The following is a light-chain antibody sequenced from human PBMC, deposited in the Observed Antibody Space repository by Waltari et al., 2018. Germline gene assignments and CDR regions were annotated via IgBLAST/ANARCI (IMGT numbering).Light chain of an antibody. CDR3: TSRDSSGNHWV. J-gene: IGLJ3*02. V-gene: IGLV3-19*01. CDR2: GKN. Sequence: SSELTQDPAVSVALGQTVRITCQGDSLRSYYASWYQQKPGQAPVLVIYGKNNRPSGIPDRFSGSSSGNTASLTITGAQAEDDADYYCTSRDSSGNHWVFGGGTKLTVL. CDR1: SLRSYY.